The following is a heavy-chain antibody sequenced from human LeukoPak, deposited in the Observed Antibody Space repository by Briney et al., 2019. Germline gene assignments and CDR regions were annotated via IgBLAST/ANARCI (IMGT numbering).Heavy chain of an antibody. CDR1: GFTFSSYD. Sequence: PGGSLRLSRAASGFTFSSYDMSWVRQAPGKGLEWVSAISGSGGSTYYADSVKGRFTISRDNSKNTLYLQMNSLRAEDTAVYYCAHISSSWPDYWGQGTLVTVSS. CDR2: ISGSGGST. J-gene: IGHJ4*02. D-gene: IGHD6-13*01. V-gene: IGHV3-23*01. CDR3: AHISSSWPDY.